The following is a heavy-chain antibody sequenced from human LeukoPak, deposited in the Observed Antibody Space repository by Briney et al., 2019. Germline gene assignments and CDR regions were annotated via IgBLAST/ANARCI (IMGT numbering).Heavy chain of an antibody. CDR1: RFTFSDYY. V-gene: IGHV3-11*04. CDR2: ISSSGSTI. J-gene: IGHJ6*03. CDR3: ARDLAYYYMDV. Sequence: GGSLRLSCAASRFTFSDYYMSWIRQAPGKGLGWVSYISSSGSTIYYADSVKGRFTISRDNAKNSLYLQMNSLRAEDTAVYYCARDLAYYYMDVWGKGTTVTVSS.